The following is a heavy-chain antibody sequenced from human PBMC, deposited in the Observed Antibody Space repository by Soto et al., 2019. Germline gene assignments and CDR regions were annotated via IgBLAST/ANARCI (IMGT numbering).Heavy chain of an antibody. J-gene: IGHJ6*02. Sequence: QVQLVQSGAEVKNPGASVKVSCKASGYTFTRYCIGWARQAPGQGLEWMGCIKTYNGNTNYAQNVQGRVTMTTDTSTSTAYMQLRSLRSNDTVIYNCAMVDVYVTPSPQDVWGQGTTVILSS. CDR1: GYTFTRYC. CDR3: AMVDVYVTPSPQDV. CDR2: IKTYNGNT. V-gene: IGHV1-18*01. D-gene: IGHD3-16*01.